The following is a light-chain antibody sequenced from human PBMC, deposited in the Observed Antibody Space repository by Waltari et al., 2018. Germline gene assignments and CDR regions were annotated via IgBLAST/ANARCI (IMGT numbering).Light chain of an antibody. J-gene: IGKJ1*01. CDR3: QQHGTLPAT. Sequence: EIVMTQSPGNASLSPGERVTLSCRASQSVGSSSLAWYQQKPGQAPRIVIYRASRRATGIPDMFSGSGSGTDFSLTISRLEPEDFAVYYCQQHGTLPATFGQGTKVEIK. CDR2: RAS. CDR1: QSVGSSS. V-gene: IGKV3-20*01.